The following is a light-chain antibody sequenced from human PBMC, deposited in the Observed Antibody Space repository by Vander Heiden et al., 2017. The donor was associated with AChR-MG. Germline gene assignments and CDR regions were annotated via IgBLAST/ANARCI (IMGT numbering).Light chain of an antibody. J-gene: IGKJ4*01. CDR1: QSISSY. CDR3: QQSYSTLSRT. Sequence: DIQMTQSPSSLPASVGDRVTITCRATQSISSYLNWYQQKPGKAPKLLIYAASSLQSGVPSRFSGSGSGTDFTLTISSLQPEDFATYYCQQSYSTLSRTFGGGTKVEIK. V-gene: IGKV1-39*01. CDR2: AAS.